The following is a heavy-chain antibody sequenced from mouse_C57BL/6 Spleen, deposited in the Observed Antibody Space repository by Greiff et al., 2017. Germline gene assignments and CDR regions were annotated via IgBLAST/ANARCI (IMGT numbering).Heavy chain of an antibody. J-gene: IGHJ1*03. Sequence: QVQLKQPGAELVKPGASVKLSCKASGYTFTSYWMHWVKQRPGQGLEWMGMIHPNSGSTNYNEKFKSKATLTVDKSSSTAYMQLSSLTSEDSAVYYFARNYYCLSPSYWYFDVWGTGTTVTVAS. CDR1: GYTFTSYW. V-gene: IGHV1-64*01. CDR2: IHPNSGST. D-gene: IGHD1-1*01. CDR3: ARNYYCLSPSYWYFDV.